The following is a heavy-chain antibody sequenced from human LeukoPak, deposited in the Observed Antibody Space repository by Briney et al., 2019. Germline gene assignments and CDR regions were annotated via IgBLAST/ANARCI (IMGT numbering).Heavy chain of an antibody. CDR1: GGSFSGYY. Sequence: SETLSLTCAVYGGSFSGYYWSWIRQPPGKGLEWIGEINHSGSTNYNPSLKSRVTISVDTPKNQFSLKLSSVTAADTAVYYCAGSSSWYYYWGQGTLVTVSS. CDR3: AGSSSWYYY. J-gene: IGHJ4*02. CDR2: INHSGST. D-gene: IGHD6-13*01. V-gene: IGHV4-34*01.